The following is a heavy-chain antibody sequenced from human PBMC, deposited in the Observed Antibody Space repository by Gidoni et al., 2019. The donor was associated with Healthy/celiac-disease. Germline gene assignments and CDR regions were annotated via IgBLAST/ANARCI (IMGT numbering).Heavy chain of an antibody. CDR2: ISGSGGST. CDR3: AKDPGGGEQLVRWDNWFDP. J-gene: IGHJ5*02. Sequence: EVQLLESGGGWVQPGGSLRRSCAASGFTLSSYAMSWVRQAPGMGLEWVSAISGSGGSTYSASSVEGRFTFSRDNSKNTLFLQMNRLRAEVTAVYYCAKDPGGGEQLVRWDNWFDPWGQGTLVTVSS. D-gene: IGHD6-13*01. V-gene: IGHV3-23*01. CDR1: GFTLSSYA.